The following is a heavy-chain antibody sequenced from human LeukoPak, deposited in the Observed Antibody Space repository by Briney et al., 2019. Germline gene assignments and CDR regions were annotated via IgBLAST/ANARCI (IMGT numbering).Heavy chain of an antibody. CDR3: AKDPLWFGESFGFDY. CDR1: GFNFSSYG. J-gene: IGHJ4*02. Sequence: GGSLRLSCAASGFNFSSYGMHCVLQAPGKGLEWLAFIRYDGSNKYYADSVKGRFTISRDNSKNTLYLQMNSLRAEDTAVYYCAKDPLWFGESFGFDYWGQGTLVTVSS. D-gene: IGHD3-10*01. CDR2: IRYDGSNK. V-gene: IGHV3-30*02.